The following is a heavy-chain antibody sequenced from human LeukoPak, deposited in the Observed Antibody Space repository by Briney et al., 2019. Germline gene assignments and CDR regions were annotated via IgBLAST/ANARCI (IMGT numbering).Heavy chain of an antibody. CDR1: GGSVSSGSYY. CDR3: ARVLGDGYYYGMDV. D-gene: IGHD2-21*02. CDR2: IYYSGST. J-gene: IGHJ6*02. V-gene: IGHV4-30-4*08. Sequence: SETLSLTCTVSGGSVSSGSYYWSWIRQPPGKGLEWIGYIYYSGSTYYNPSLKSRVTISVDTSKNQFSLKLSSVTAADTAVYYCARVLGDGYYYGMDVWGQGTTVTVSS.